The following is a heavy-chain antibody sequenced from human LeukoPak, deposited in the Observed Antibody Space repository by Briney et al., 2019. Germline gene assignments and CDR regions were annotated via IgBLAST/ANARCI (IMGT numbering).Heavy chain of an antibody. CDR2: IIPILGIA. D-gene: IGHD4-23*01. CDR3: ARDSSNTYGGNSPIY. V-gene: IGHV1-69*04. J-gene: IGHJ4*02. CDR1: GGTFSIYA. Sequence: SVTVSFTASGGTFSIYAISWVRQAPGQGLEWMGRIIPILGIANYAQKFQGRVTITADKSTSTAYMELSSLRSEDTAVYYCARDSSNTYGGNSPIYWGQGTLVTVSS.